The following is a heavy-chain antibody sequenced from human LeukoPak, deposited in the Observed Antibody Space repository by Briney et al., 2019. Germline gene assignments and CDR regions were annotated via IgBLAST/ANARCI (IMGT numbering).Heavy chain of an antibody. Sequence: GGSLRLSCAASGFTISSYAMHWVRQAPGKGLKGLAVISYDGSNKYYADSVKGRFTISRDNSKNTLYLQMNSLRAEDTAVYYCARDLEGQLVLGLDYWGQGTLVTVSS. CDR2: ISYDGSNK. CDR3: ARDLEGQLVLGLDY. CDR1: GFTISSYA. D-gene: IGHD6-6*01. J-gene: IGHJ4*02. V-gene: IGHV3-30-3*01.